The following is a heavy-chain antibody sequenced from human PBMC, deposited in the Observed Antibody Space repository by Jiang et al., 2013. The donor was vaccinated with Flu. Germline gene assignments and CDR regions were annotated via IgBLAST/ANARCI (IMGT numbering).Heavy chain of an antibody. Sequence: QSGAEVKKPGSSVKVSCKASGGTSTSYTIIWVRQAPGQGLEWMGGILPIVGIADYAQKFQGRVTITADKSTSAAYMEFSSLRSEDTAIYYCARAXSCGGDCYFFDSRGQGTLVTVSS. D-gene: IGHD2-21*02. CDR3: ARAXSCGGDCYFFDS. V-gene: IGHV1-69*17. CDR1: GGTSTSYT. J-gene: IGHJ4*02. CDR2: ILPIVGIA.